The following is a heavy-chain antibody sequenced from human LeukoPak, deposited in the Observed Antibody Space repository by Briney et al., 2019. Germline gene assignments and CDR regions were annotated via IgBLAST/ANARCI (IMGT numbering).Heavy chain of an antibody. CDR1: GGTFSSYA. V-gene: IGHV1-69*05. J-gene: IGHJ4*02. Sequence: SVKVSCKASGGTFSSYAISWVRQAPGQGLEWMGRIIPIFGTANYAQKFQGRVTITTDESTSTAYMELSSLRSEDTAVYYCARGRRVPSSLNYWGQGTLVTVSS. CDR2: IIPIFGTA. D-gene: IGHD2-2*01. CDR3: ARGRRVPSSLNY.